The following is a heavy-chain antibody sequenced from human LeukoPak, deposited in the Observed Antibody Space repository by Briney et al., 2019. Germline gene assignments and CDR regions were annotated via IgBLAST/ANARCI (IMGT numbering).Heavy chain of an antibody. Sequence: ASVKVSCKASGYTFTSYYMHWVRQAPGQGLEWMGIINPSGGSTSYAQKFQGRVTITRDTSTSTVYMELSSLRSEDTAVYYCARDLGPAITMKVVHTQGYFDYWGQGTLVTVSS. J-gene: IGHJ4*02. V-gene: IGHV1-46*01. CDR3: ARDLGPAITMKVVHTQGYFDY. CDR1: GYTFTSYY. D-gene: IGHD3-22*01. CDR2: INPSGGST.